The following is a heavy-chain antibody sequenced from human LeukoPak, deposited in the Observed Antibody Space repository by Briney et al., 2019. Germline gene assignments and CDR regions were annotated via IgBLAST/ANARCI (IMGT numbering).Heavy chain of an antibody. D-gene: IGHD5-12*01. CDR3: ASRLPRARSGYDNGWAWVRNSAFDI. CDR2: IIPIFGTA. CDR1: GGTFSSYA. Sequence: SVKVSCKSSGGTFSSYAISWVRQAPGQGLEWMGRIIPIFGTANYAQKFQGRVTITTDESTSTAYMELSSLRSEDTAVYYGASRLPRARSGYDNGWAWVRNSAFDIWGQGTMVTVSS. J-gene: IGHJ3*02. V-gene: IGHV1-69*05.